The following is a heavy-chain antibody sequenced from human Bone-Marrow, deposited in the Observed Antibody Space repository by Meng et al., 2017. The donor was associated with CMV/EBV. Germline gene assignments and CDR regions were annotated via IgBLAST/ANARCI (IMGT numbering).Heavy chain of an antibody. J-gene: IGHJ4*02. Sequence: ASVKVSCKASGYTFTGYYMHWVRQAPGQGLEWMGWINPNSGGTNYAQKFQGRVTMTRDTSISTAYMELSRLRSDDTAVYYCAREEPLGYCSSTSCSMDGFDYWVQGTLVTVSS. V-gene: IGHV1-2*02. D-gene: IGHD2-2*01. CDR1: GYTFTGYY. CDR2: INPNSGGT. CDR3: AREEPLGYCSSTSCSMDGFDY.